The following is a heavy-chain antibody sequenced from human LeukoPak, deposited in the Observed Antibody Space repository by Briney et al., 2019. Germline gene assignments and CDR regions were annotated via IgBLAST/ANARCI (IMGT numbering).Heavy chain of an antibody. J-gene: IGHJ3*02. Sequence: GGSLRLSCAASGFTFSSYSMNWVRQAPGKGLEWVSYISSSSSTIYYADSVKGRFTISRGNAKNSLYLQMNSLRAEDTAVYYCARERGYYDFWSAYSGSDAFDIWGQGTMVIVSS. D-gene: IGHD3-3*01. CDR1: GFTFSSYS. V-gene: IGHV3-48*04. CDR2: ISSSSSTI. CDR3: ARERGYYDFWSAYSGSDAFDI.